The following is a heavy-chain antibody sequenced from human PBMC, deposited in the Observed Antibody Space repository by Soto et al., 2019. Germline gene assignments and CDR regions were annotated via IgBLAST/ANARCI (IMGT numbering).Heavy chain of an antibody. J-gene: IGHJ6*03. CDR1: GFTFSSYS. CDR3: ARDKWARPSYMDV. D-gene: IGHD6-6*01. Sequence: GGSLRLSCAASGFTFSSYSMNWVRQAPGKGLEWVSSISSSSYIYYADSVKGRFTISRDNAKNSLYLQMNSLRAEDTAVYYCARDKWARPSYMDVWGKGTTVTVSS. CDR2: ISSSSYI. V-gene: IGHV3-21*01.